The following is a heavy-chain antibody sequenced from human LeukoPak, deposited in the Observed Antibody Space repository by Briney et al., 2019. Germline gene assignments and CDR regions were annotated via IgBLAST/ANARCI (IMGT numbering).Heavy chain of an antibody. J-gene: IGHJ4*02. Sequence: PGGSLRLSCAASGFTVSSNYMSWVRQAPGKGLEWVSVIYSGGSTYYADSVKGRFTISRDNSKNTLYLQMNSLRAEDTAVYYCARTVYYGSGTYWGPNTYYFDYWGQGTLVTVSS. V-gene: IGHV3-66*01. D-gene: IGHD3-10*01. CDR1: GFTVSSNY. CDR3: ARTVYYGSGTYWGPNTYYFDY. CDR2: IYSGGST.